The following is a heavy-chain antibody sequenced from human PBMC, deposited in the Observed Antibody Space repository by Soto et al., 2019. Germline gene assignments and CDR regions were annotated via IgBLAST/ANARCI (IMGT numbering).Heavy chain of an antibody. J-gene: IGHJ4*02. D-gene: IGHD1-26*01. CDR2: ISASGGAT. CDR1: ILTFTIYA. CDR3: AKDAEGGSLFRGAFDY. Sequence: WGSLLLSSDSSILTFTIYAMSWVRQAPGKGLEWVAAISASGGATIHADSVKGRLTISRDNSKNTLYLQMNSLRAEDTAVYYCAKDAEGGSLFRGAFDYWGQGTQVTVSS. V-gene: IGHV3-23*01.